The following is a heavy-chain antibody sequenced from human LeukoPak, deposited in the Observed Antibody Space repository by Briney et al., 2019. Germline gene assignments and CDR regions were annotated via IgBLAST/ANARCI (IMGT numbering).Heavy chain of an antibody. J-gene: IGHJ4*02. Sequence: GGFLRLSCAASGFTFRNNWMNWIRQTPGKGLEWVANIRPDASDTGYVDSVKGRFTISRDNAKNLLYLQMNSLRVDDTAVYYCTSISLGANEDYWGQGTRVTVSS. D-gene: IGHD1-26*01. CDR1: GFTFRNNW. V-gene: IGHV3-7*03. CDR2: IRPDASDT. CDR3: TSISLGANEDY.